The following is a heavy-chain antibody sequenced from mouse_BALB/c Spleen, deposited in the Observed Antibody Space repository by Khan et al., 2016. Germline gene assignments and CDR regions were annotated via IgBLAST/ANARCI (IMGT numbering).Heavy chain of an antibody. CDR1: GYTFSNYW. Sequence: QVQLQQSGAELMKSGASVKISCKATGYTFSNYWIEWVKQRPGHGLEWIGDILPGSGYSNSNENFKGKATFTADASSNTAYMQLISLTSEDSAVYFCARAWYSIDYWGQGTSVTVSS. CDR2: ILPGSGYS. J-gene: IGHJ4*01. CDR3: ARAWYSIDY. V-gene: IGHV1-9*01.